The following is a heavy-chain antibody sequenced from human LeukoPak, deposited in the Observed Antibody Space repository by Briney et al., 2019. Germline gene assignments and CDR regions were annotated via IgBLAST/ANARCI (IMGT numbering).Heavy chain of an antibody. J-gene: IGHJ4*02. CDR1: GGTFSTFP. Sequence: ASVKVSCKASGGTFSTFPISWVRQAPGQGLEWIGGIIPVFGPNYAQKFQGRATISADLATATAYMELSSLTSEDTSVYYCATGKDRSGYYYSLDYWGQGTLVAVSS. CDR2: IIPVFGP. D-gene: IGHD3-22*01. V-gene: IGHV1-69*13. CDR3: ATGKDRSGYYYSLDY.